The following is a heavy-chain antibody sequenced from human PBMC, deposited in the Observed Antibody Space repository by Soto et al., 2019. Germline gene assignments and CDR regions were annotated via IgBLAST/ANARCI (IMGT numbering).Heavy chain of an antibody. J-gene: IGHJ4*02. D-gene: IGHD6-13*01. Sequence: QVQLVQSGAEVKKPGASVKVSCKASGYTFTSYYMHWVRQAPGQGLEWMGRINPSGGSTNYAQKFQGRFTMNMDTATSTVYMDLSSLRSEDTAGSYCARHLAAGDYWGQGTVVTVSS. CDR2: INPSGGST. CDR3: ARHLAAGDY. CDR1: GYTFTSYY. V-gene: IGHV1-46*01.